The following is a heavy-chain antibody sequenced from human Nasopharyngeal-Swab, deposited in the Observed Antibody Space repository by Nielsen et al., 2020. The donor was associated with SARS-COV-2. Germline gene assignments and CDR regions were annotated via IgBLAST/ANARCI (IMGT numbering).Heavy chain of an antibody. V-gene: IGHV3-23*01. J-gene: IGHJ4*02. CDR2: IGGSGGST. D-gene: IGHD3-22*01. CDR1: GFTFSSYA. CDR3: AKDLSLVVITTPNY. Sequence: GGSLRLSCAASGFTFSSYAMSWVRQAPGKGLEWVSAIGGSGGSTYYADSVKGRFTISRDNSKNTLYLQMNSLRAEDTAVYYCAKDLSLVVITTPNYWGQGTLVTVSS.